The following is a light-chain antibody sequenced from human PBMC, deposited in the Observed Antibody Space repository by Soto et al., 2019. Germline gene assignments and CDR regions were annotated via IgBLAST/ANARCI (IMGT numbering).Light chain of an antibody. CDR2: GVS. V-gene: IGLV2-14*01. J-gene: IGLJ1*01. CDR3: HSYTSSSTLV. Sequence: SALTQPASVSGSPGQSITISCTGSSSDVGGYNYVSWYQQHPGKAPKLMIYGVSSRPSGVSNRFSGSKSGNTASLTVSGLQAEDEADYYCHSYTSSSTLVFGTGTKVTVL. CDR1: SSDVGGYNY.